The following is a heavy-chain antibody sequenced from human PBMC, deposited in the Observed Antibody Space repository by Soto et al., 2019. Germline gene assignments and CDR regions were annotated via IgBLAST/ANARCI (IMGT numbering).Heavy chain of an antibody. D-gene: IGHD3-22*01. CDR2: FDPEDGET. V-gene: IGHV1-24*01. CDR3: ATRYYDSSGYYSPFDY. CDR1: GYTLTELS. Sequence: GASVKVSCKVSGYTLTELSMHWVRQAPGKGLEWMGGFDPEDGETIYAQKFQGRVTMTEDTSTDTAYMELSSLRSEDTAVYYCATRYYDSSGYYSPFDYWGQGTLVTVSS. J-gene: IGHJ4*02.